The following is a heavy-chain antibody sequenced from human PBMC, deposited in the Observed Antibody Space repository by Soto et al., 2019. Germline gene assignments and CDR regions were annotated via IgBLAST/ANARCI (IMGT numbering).Heavy chain of an antibody. Sequence: QVQLVESGGGVVQPGRSLRLSCTASGFTFSGYAMHWVRQAPGQGLEWVTVISNDGNNKYYADSVKGRFIISRDNSKSTLYLQINSLTPEDTAMYYCARDYSWNYDYWGQGTLVTVSS. CDR2: ISNDGNNK. D-gene: IGHD1-7*01. CDR1: GFTFSGYA. J-gene: IGHJ4*02. CDR3: ARDYSWNYDY. V-gene: IGHV3-30-3*01.